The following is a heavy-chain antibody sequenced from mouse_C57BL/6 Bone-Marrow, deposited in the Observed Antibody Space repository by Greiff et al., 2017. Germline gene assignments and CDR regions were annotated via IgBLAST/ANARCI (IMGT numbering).Heavy chain of an antibody. Sequence: EVQVVESGGGLVKPGGSLKLSCAASGFTFSDYGMHWVRQAPEKGLEWVAYISSGSSNIYYADTVKGRFTISRDNAKNTLFLQMTSLRSEDTAMYYCEGRFITTVVATDYYAMDYWGQGTSVTVSS. J-gene: IGHJ4*01. CDR2: ISSGSSNI. CDR3: EGRFITTVVATDYYAMDY. CDR1: GFTFSDYG. V-gene: IGHV5-17*01. D-gene: IGHD1-1*01.